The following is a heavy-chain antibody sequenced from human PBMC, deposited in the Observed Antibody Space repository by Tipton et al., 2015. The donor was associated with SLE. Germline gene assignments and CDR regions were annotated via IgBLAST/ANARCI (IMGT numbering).Heavy chain of an antibody. J-gene: IGHJ3*02. CDR1: GGSISSGGYY. Sequence: TLSLTCTVSGGSISSGGYYWSWIRQHPGKGLEWIGYIYYSGSTYYNPSLKSRVTISVDTSKNQFSLKLSPVTAADTAVYYCARRDDYYDSSGYYYSGAFDIWGQGTMVTVSS. CDR2: IYYSGST. V-gene: IGHV4-31*03. CDR3: ARRDDYYDSSGYYYSGAFDI. D-gene: IGHD3-22*01.